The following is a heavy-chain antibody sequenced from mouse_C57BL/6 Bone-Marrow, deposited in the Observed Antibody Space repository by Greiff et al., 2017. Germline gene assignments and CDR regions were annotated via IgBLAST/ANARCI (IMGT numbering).Heavy chain of an antibody. CDR2: ISDGGSYT. CDR1: GYTFSSYA. V-gene: IGHV5-4*01. CDR3: ARVRGAMDY. J-gene: IGHJ4*01. Sequence: EVHLVESGGGLVKPGGSLKLSCAASGYTFSSYAMSWVRQTPEKRLEWVATISDGGSYTYYPDNVKGRFTISRDNTKNNQYLQLSHLKSEDTAMYYCARVRGAMDYWGQGTSVTVSS.